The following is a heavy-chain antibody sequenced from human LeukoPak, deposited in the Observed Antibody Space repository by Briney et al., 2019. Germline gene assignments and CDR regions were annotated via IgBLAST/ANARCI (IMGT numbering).Heavy chain of an antibody. V-gene: IGHV3-48*03. D-gene: IGHD2-8*01. CDR3: AKSRLGGSNGGFDI. J-gene: IGHJ3*02. Sequence: PGGSLRLSSAASAFTFSSYEMNRLRQAPGKGLKGVSYISSSGSTIYYADSVKGRFTISRDNATNSLYLEMNSLRAEDTAIYYCAKSRLGGSNGGFDIWGQGRMVTVSS. CDR2: ISSSGSTI. CDR1: AFTFSSYE.